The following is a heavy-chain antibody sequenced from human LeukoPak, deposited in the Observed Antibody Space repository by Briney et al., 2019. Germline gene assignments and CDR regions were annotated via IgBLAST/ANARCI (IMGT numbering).Heavy chain of an antibody. Sequence: GGSLRLSCAASGFTFSNYGMHWVRQTPGKGLEWVALISSDGSKNIYADSVKGRFTITRDNSKNTVYLQMNSLRAEDTAVYYCVKGLVQTTMSYSVDYWGQGALVTVSS. J-gene: IGHJ4*02. D-gene: IGHD1-1*01. CDR3: VKGLVQTTMSYSVDY. CDR1: GFTFSNYG. CDR2: ISSDGSKN. V-gene: IGHV3-30*18.